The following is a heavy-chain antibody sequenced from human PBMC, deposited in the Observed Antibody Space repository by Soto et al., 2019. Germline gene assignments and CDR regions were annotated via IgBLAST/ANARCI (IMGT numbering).Heavy chain of an antibody. J-gene: IGHJ4*02. CDR1: GFTFSTYA. V-gene: IGHV3-23*01. CDR2: IVGDASST. D-gene: IGHD3-16*01. CDR3: AKDLQPDGRYDLDY. Sequence: EVQLLESGGGLIQPGGSLRLSCAAYGFTFSTYAMNWVRQAPGKGLEWVAVIVGDASSTAYAAPVRGRFTISRDNSKNTLYLQINSLRVEDTAIYYCAKDLQPDGRYDLDYWGQGTLVTVSS.